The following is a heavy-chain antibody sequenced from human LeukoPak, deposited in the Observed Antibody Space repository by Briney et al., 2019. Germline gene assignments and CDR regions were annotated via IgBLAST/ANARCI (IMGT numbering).Heavy chain of an antibody. CDR1: GDSISYFY. V-gene: IGHV4-4*07. D-gene: IGHD1-26*01. CDR3: ASLYSEGYFDY. J-gene: IGHJ4*02. Sequence: PSETLSLTCSVSGDSISYFYWSWIRQAAGKGLEWIGRISGSGSTDYNASLKSRVTMSVDTSKNQLSLKVISVTAADTAVYYCASLYSEGYFDYWGQGTLVTVSS. CDR2: ISGSGST.